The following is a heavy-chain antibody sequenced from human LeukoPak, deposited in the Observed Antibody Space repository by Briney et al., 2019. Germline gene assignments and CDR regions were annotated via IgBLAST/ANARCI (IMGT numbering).Heavy chain of an antibody. J-gene: IGHJ4*02. Sequence: SETLSLTCTVSGGSISSSNYYWGWIRQPPGKGLEWIGTFYYSGSTYYNPSLKSRVTVSVDTSRIQFSLRLSSLTAADTALYYCATWANLNLNWGQGTLVTVSS. CDR3: ATWANLNLN. V-gene: IGHV4-39*01. D-gene: IGHD1-14*01. CDR2: FYYSGST. CDR1: GGSISSSNYY.